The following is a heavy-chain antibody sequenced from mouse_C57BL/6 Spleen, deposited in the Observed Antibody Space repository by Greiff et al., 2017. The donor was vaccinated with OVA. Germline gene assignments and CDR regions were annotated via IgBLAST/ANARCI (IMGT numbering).Heavy chain of an antibody. Sequence: QVQLQQSGAELMKPGASVKLSCKATGYTFTGYWIEWVKQRPGHGLEWIGEILPGSGSTNYNEKFKGKATFTADTSSNTAYMQRSSLTTEDSAIYYWARSGLGRGFAYWGQGTLVTVSA. D-gene: IGHD4-1*01. CDR3: ARSGLGRGFAY. V-gene: IGHV1-9*01. J-gene: IGHJ3*01. CDR1: GYTFTGYW. CDR2: ILPGSGST.